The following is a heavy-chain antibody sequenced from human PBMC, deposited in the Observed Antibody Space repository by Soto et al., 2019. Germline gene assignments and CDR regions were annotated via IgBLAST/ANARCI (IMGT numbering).Heavy chain of an antibody. Sequence: PGGSLRLSCAASGFTFSTYAMSCVRQAPGMGLEWVSGISSSGGRTYYADSVKGRFTISRDTSKNTVYLQMNSLRAEETAVYYCAKMNDFWSGYYSAYYFDYWGPGTLVTVSS. CDR1: GFTFSTYA. J-gene: IGHJ4*02. CDR2: ISSSGGRT. V-gene: IGHV3-23*01. D-gene: IGHD3-3*01. CDR3: AKMNDFWSGYYSAYYFDY.